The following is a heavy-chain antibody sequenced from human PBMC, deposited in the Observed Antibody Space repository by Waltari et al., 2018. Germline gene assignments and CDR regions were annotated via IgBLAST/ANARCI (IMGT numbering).Heavy chain of an antibody. CDR1: GFTFSSYG. J-gene: IGHJ4*02. V-gene: IGHV3-33*01. CDR3: ARENYYDSSGNFDY. Sequence: QVQLVESGGGVVQPGRSLRLSCAASGFTFSSYGMHWVRKAPGKGLEWVEVVCYDGSNKYYADSVKGRFTSSRDNSKNTLYLQMNSLGAEDTAVYYCARENYYDSSGNFDYWGQGTLVTVSS. D-gene: IGHD3-22*01. CDR2: VCYDGSNK.